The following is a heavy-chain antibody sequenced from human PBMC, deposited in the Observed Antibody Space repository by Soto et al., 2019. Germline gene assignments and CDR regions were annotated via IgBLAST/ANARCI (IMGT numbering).Heavy chain of an antibody. V-gene: IGHV4-59*01. CDR3: ARGARATTGFDY. CDR1: GGYIISYD. D-gene: IGHD1-26*01. J-gene: IGHJ4*02. CDR2: IYYSGST. Sequence: TSEPLCVTWRVAGGYIISYDGSWIRQPPGKGLEWIGYIYYSGSTNYNPSLKSRVTISVDTSKNQFSLKLSSVTAADTAVYYCARGARATTGFDYWGQGTLVTVSS.